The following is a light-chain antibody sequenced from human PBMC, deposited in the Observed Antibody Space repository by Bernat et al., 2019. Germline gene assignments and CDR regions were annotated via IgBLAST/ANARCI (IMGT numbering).Light chain of an antibody. J-gene: IGLJ3*02. CDR1: SSDVGGYKY. Sequence: QSALTQPPSVSGSPGQSVTISCTGTSSDVGGYKYVSWYQHHPGKAPKLIIYDINERPSGVPDRFSCARSGNTASLTISGLQADDEADYHCCANAGSFTWVFGGGTRLTVL. V-gene: IGLV2-11*01. CDR3: CANAGSFTWV. CDR2: DIN.